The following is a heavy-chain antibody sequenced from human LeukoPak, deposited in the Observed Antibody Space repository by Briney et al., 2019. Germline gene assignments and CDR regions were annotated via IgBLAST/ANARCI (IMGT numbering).Heavy chain of an antibody. CDR2: IDPSDSYT. J-gene: IGHJ5*02. V-gene: IGHV5-10-1*01. D-gene: IGHD3-10*01. CDR1: GYSFTSHW. CDR3: ARHNGFGELYYGWFDP. Sequence: PGESLKISCKGSGYSFTSHWISWVRQMPGKGLEWMGRIDPSDSYTNYSPSFQGHVTISADKSISTAYLQWSSLKASDTAMYYCARHNGFGELYYGWFDPWGQGTLVTVSS.